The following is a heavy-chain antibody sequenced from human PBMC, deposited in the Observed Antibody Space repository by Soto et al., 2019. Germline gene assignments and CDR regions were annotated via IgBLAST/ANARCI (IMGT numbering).Heavy chain of an antibody. CDR2: ISVYNGNT. CDR3: VRDLDGSGSYYTDY. J-gene: IGHJ4*02. CDR1: GYSFTDYH. Sequence: ASVKVSCKASGYSFTDYHINWVRQAPGQGLEWMGWISVYNGNTNYAQKVQGRVTMTTDTSTNTAYMELRSLRSDDTAVYYCVRDLDGSGSYYTDYWGLGTLVTVSS. D-gene: IGHD3-10*01. V-gene: IGHV1-18*04.